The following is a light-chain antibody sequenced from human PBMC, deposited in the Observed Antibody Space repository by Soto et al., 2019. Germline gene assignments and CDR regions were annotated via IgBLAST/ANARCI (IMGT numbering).Light chain of an antibody. J-gene: IGLJ2*01. CDR2: DVN. V-gene: IGLV2-14*03. CDR3: SSYSGSSTSVL. Sequence: QSALAQPASVSGSPGQTIIISCSGTSTDVAIYNYVSWYQQHPGKAPKLILYDVNNRPSGVSNRFSGSKSGNTASLTISGLQAEDEADYYCSSYSGSSTSVLFGGGTKLTVL. CDR1: STDVAIYNY.